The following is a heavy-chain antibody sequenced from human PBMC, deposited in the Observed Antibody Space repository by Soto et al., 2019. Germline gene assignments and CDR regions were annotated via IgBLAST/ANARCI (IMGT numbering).Heavy chain of an antibody. D-gene: IGHD4-17*01. CDR3: ARVSPSLNDDYGDYVTWAFGDYYYMDV. V-gene: IGHV4-59*01. CDR1: GGSISSYY. Sequence: SETLSLTCTVSGGSISSYYWSWIRQPPGKGLEWIGYIYYSGSTNYNPSLKSRVTISVDTSKNQFSLKLSSVTAADTAVYYCARVSPSLNDDYGDYVTWAFGDYYYMDVWGKGTTVTVSS. CDR2: IYYSGST. J-gene: IGHJ6*03.